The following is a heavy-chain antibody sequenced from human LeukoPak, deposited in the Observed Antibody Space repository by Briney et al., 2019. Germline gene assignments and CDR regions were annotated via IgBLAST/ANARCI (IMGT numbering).Heavy chain of an antibody. D-gene: IGHD2-2*01. CDR1: GFTFTSCG. CDR3: VKGALPATGRVYFQH. V-gene: IGHV3-23*01. Sequence: GGSLRLSCAASGFTFTSCGMTWVRQAPGEGLEWGSTISASGDSTYYADSVKGRFTVSRDNSKNTLYLQMNSLRAEDTALYYCVKGALPATGRVYFQHWGQGTLVTVSS. CDR2: ISASGDST. J-gene: IGHJ1*01.